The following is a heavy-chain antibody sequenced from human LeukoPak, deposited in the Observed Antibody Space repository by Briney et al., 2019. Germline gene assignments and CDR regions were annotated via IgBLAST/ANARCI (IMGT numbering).Heavy chain of an antibody. CDR2: INHSGST. D-gene: IGHD6-19*01. CDR3: ARAGSGWYNWFDP. J-gene: IGHJ5*02. V-gene: IGHV4-34*01. Sequence: SETLSLTCPANGGPFSGSYWAWIPQPPGKGREWIGEINHSGSTNYNPSLKSRVTISVDTYKNQFSLKLSSVTAADTAVYYCARAGSGWYNWFDPWGQGTLVTVSS. CDR1: GGPFSGSY.